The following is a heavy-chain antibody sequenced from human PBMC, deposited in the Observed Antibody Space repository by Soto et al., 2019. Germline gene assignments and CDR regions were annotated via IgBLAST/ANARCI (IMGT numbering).Heavy chain of an antibody. J-gene: IGHJ5*02. D-gene: IGHD6-13*01. V-gene: IGHV2-26*01. Sequence: SGPTLVNPTQSLTLTCTVSGFSLSNARMGVSWIRQPPGKALEWLAHIFSNDEKSYSTSLKSRLTISKDTSKSQVVLTMTNMEPVDTATYYCARIGRRWAYVIAAAGTAHNWFDPWGQGTLVTVSS. CDR3: ARIGRRWAYVIAAAGTAHNWFDP. CDR2: IFSNDEK. CDR1: GFSLSNARMG.